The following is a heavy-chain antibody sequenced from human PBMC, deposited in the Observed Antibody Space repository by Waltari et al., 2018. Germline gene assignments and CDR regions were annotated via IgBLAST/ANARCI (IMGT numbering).Heavy chain of an antibody. D-gene: IGHD4-17*01. CDR3: AKKPYDHAYGDYFDY. Sequence: EVQLVESGGGLVQPGESLRLSCAGSGFRFSSHDMTWVRQAPEKGREWVSSISDNGIITFYGDSVKGRFTISRDNSKSTLYLQLSGLRAEDTAVYYCAKKPYDHAYGDYFDYWGQGTLVTVSS. V-gene: IGHV3-23*04. CDR1: GFRFSSHD. CDR2: ISDNGIIT. J-gene: IGHJ4*02.